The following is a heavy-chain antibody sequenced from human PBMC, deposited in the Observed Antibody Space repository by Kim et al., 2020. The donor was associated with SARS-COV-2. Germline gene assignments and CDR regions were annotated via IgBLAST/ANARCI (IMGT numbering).Heavy chain of an antibody. D-gene: IGHD3-9*01. CDR2: INGGNGNT. Sequence: ASVKVSCKASGYTFTSYTMHWVRQAPGQGLEWMGWINGGNGNTKYSQKFQDRVTFTRDTSPSTVYMELSSLRSEDTAVYYCARIIVTGSSALDPWGQGTLVTVSS. V-gene: IGHV1-3*01. CDR3: ARIIVTGSSALDP. J-gene: IGHJ5*02. CDR1: GYTFTSYT.